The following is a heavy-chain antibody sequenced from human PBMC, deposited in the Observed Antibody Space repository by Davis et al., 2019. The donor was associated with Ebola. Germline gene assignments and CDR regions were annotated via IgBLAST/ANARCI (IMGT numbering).Heavy chain of an antibody. J-gene: IGHJ6*04. V-gene: IGHV1-2*06. Sequence: AASVKVSCKASGYTFTGNYIQWVRQAPGQGLEWMGRINPNSGGTNYAQKFQGRVTMTRDTSISTAYMELSRLRSDDTAVYYCARLGYYGSGGYGMDVWGKGTTVTVSS. D-gene: IGHD3-10*01. CDR3: ARLGYYGSGGYGMDV. CDR1: GYTFTGNY. CDR2: INPNSGGT.